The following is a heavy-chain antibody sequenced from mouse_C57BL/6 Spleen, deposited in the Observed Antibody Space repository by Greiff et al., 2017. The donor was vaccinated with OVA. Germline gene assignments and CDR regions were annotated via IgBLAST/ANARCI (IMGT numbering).Heavy chain of an antibody. CDR2: ISGGGGNT. CDR1: GFTFSSYT. CDR3: ARREYYSSSLYYFAY. Sequence: DVMLVESGGGLVKPGGSLKLSCAASGFTFSSYTMSWVRQTPEKRLEWVATISGGGGNTYYPESVKGRFTISRDNAKNTLYMQESSLKSEDTALYYCARREYYSSSLYYFAYWGQGTTLTVSS. J-gene: IGHJ2*01. D-gene: IGHD1-1*01. V-gene: IGHV5-9*01.